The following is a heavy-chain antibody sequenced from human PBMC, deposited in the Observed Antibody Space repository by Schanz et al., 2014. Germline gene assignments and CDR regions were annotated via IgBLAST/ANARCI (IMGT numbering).Heavy chain of an antibody. Sequence: QVHLMQSGAEAKKPGASVKVSCKAFGYSFTTYFIHWVRLAPGQGLEWLGWMSADNGNTNYAKKLQGRLTLTRDTSTNTAYMDLRSLRSDDTAVYYCARARFTGYYMDVWGQGTAVTVSS. D-gene: IGHD3-9*01. V-gene: IGHV1-18*04. J-gene: IGHJ6*02. CDR1: GYSFTTYF. CDR2: MSADNGNT. CDR3: ARARFTGYYMDV.